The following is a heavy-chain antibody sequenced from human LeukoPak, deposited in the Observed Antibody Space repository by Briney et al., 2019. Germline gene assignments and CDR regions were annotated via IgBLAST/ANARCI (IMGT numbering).Heavy chain of an antibody. Sequence: GGSLRLSCAASGFTFSSYSMNWVRQAPGKGLEWVSAISGSGGSTYYADSVKGRFTISRDNSKNTLYLQMNSLRAEDTAVYYCAKLPGDSFDIWGQGTMVTVSS. J-gene: IGHJ3*02. CDR1: GFTFSSYS. CDR2: ISGSGGST. CDR3: AKLPGDSFDI. V-gene: IGHV3-23*01.